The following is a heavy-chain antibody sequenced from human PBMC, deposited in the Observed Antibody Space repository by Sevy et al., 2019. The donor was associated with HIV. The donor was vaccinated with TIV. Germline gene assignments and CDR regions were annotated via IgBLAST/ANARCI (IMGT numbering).Heavy chain of an antibody. CDR1: AFTFSTYG. CDR2: ISFDGSHK. CDR3: ARDLRPHLLYSDFWSGYSGMDV. V-gene: IGHV3-30*03. Sequence: GGSLRLSCVASAFTFSTYGMHWVRQAPGKGLEWVSVISFDGSHKYYADSVKGRCTVSRDNSNNTLNLQMNSLRAEDTAVYYCARDLRPHLLYSDFWSGYSGMDVWGQGTTVTVSS. J-gene: IGHJ6*02. D-gene: IGHD3-3*01.